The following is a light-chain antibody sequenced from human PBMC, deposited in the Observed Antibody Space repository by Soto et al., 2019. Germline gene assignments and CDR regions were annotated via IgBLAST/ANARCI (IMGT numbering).Light chain of an antibody. Sequence: QSALTQPRSVSGSPGQSVTISCTGSSSDVGNYNYVSWYQQHPGKVPKLMIYDVVKRPSGVPDRFSGSNSGNTASLTISGLQAEDEAAYYWHSNACIVPLFGEGTKLTVL. V-gene: IGLV2-11*01. CDR1: SSDVGNYNY. CDR2: DVV. J-gene: IGLJ2*01. CDR3: HSNACIVPL.